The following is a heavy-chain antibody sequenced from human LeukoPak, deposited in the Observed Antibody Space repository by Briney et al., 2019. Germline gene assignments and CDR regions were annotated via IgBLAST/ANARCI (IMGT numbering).Heavy chain of an antibody. Sequence: PSETLSLTCTVSGGSISSSSYYWGWIRQPPGKGLEWLGSIYYSGSTYYNPSLKSRVTISVDTSKNQFSLKLSSVTAADTAVYYCARGNSYLGYYFDYWGQGTLVTVSS. V-gene: IGHV4-39*07. D-gene: IGHD5-18*01. CDR1: GGSISSSSYY. CDR3: ARGNSYLGYYFDY. J-gene: IGHJ4*02. CDR2: IYYSGST.